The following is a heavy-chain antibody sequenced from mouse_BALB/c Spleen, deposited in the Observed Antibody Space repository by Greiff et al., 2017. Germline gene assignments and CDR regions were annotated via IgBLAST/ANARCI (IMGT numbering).Heavy chain of an antibody. CDR3: ARDRYCGAWFAY. Sequence: EVKLVESGGGLVQPGGSLRLSCATSGFTFTDYYMSWVRQPPGKALEWLGFIRNKANGYTTEYSASVKGRFTISRDNSQSILYLQMNTLRAEDSASYYCARDRYCGAWFAYWGQGTRVTVSA. CDR2: IRNKANGYTT. D-gene: IGHD2-14*01. V-gene: IGHV7-3*02. CDR1: GFTFTDYY. J-gene: IGHJ3*01.